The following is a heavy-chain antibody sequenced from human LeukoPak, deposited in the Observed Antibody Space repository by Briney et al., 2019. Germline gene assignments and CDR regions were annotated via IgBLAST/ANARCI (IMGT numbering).Heavy chain of an antibody. D-gene: IGHD6-13*01. J-gene: IGHJ6*03. Sequence: PSETLSLTCTVSGGSISSSSYYWGWIRQPPGKGLEWIGSIYYSGSTYYNPSLKSRVTISVDTSKNQFSLKLSSVTAADTAVYYCARHVDGSSWKLYYYYYYMDVWGKGTTVTISS. V-gene: IGHV4-39*01. CDR2: IYYSGST. CDR1: GGSISSSSYY. CDR3: ARHVDGSSWKLYYYYYYMDV.